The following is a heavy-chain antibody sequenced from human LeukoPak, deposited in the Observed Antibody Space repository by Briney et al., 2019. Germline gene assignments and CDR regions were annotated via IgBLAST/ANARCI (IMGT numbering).Heavy chain of an antibody. V-gene: IGHV3-7*03. J-gene: IGHJ4*02. CDR2: INKDGSEE. CDR3: TRWPHCQDF. CDR1: GFTFSDFY. Sequence: GGSLRLSCAASGFTFSDFYMSWVRQAPGKGLEWVANINKDGSEEKYVDSVKGRFTISRDNAKNSLYLQMSSLRADDTAVYYCTRWPHCQDFWGRGTRVTVSS.